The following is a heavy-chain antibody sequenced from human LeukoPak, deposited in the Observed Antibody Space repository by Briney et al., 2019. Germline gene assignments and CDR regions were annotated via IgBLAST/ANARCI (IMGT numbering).Heavy chain of an antibody. D-gene: IGHD6-13*01. CDR2: IKQDGSEQ. Sequence: PGGSLRFSCAASGFTFSSYWMSWVRQAPGKGLEWVANIKQDGSEQYYVDSVKGRFTISRDNAKNSLYLQMNSLRTEDMAVYYCAKDRAGNSWNFDYWGQGILVAVSS. CDR3: AKDRAGNSWNFDY. V-gene: IGHV3-7*01. J-gene: IGHJ4*02. CDR1: GFTFSSYW.